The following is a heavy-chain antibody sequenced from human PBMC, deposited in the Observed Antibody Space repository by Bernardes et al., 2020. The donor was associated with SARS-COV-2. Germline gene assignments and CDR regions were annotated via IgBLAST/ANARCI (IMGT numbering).Heavy chain of an antibody. CDR2: IYPDDSET. J-gene: IGHJ3*01. CDR1: GYIFTSHW. V-gene: IGHV5-51*01. Sequence: GESLKISCHDSGYIFTSHWIAWVRQMPGKGLEWMGMIYPDDSETRFSPSFQGRVTLSADKSIKTAYLQWTSLKASDTAMYYCATHSDSSERGAFDLWGQGKLVTVSS. CDR3: ATHSDSSERGAFDL. D-gene: IGHD6-6*01.